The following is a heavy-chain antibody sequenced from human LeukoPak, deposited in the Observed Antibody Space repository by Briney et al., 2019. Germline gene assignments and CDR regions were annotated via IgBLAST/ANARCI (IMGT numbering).Heavy chain of an antibody. CDR3: AGGYDSSGYFDY. CDR2: IYYSGST. J-gene: IGHJ4*02. Sequence: ASETLSLTCTVSGGSISTYYWSWIRQPPGKGLEWIGYIYYSGSTNYNPSLKSRVTISIDTSKNQFSLKLSSVTAADTAVYYCAGGYDSSGYFDYWGQGTLVTVSS. CDR1: GGSISTYY. V-gene: IGHV4-59*12. D-gene: IGHD3-22*01.